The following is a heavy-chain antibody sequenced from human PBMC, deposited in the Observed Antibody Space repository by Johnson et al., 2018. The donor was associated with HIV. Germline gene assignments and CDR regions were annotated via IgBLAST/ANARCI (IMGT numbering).Heavy chain of an antibody. CDR1: GFTFSSYG. J-gene: IGHJ3*02. V-gene: IGHV3-30*18. CDR3: AKGGWLQSQAFDI. CDR2: ISYDGSNK. Sequence: QVKLVESGGGVVQPGRSLRLSCAASGFTFSSYGMHWVRQAPGKGLEWVAVISYDGSNKYYADSVKGRFTISRDNSKNTLYLQMNSLRAEDTAVYYCAKGGWLQSQAFDIWGQGTMVTVSS. D-gene: IGHD5-24*01.